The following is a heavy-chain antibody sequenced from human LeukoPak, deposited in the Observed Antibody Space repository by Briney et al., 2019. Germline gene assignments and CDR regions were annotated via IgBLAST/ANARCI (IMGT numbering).Heavy chain of an antibody. CDR2: IKQDGSEK. CDR1: GFTFSSYW. J-gene: IGHJ4*02. D-gene: IGHD7-27*01. Sequence: GGSLRLSCAASGFTFSSYWMSWVRQAPGKGLEWVANIKQDGSEKYYVDSVKGRFTVSRDNSKNTLFLQMNSLRAEDTAVYYCAKDGGLWVSAHWGDSWGRGTLVTVSS. V-gene: IGHV3-7*03. CDR3: AKDGGLWVSAHWGDS.